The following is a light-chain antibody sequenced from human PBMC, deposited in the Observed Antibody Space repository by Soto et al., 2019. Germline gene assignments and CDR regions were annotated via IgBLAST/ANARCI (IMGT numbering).Light chain of an antibody. CDR1: ESISRH. Sequence: DIQMSQSPSSLSASVGDRVTITCRAAESISRHLNWYQQKPGRAPDLLIYAASTLQNGVPSRFTGSGSGTEFTLTITGLQLEDFATYYCLQDYSTLATFGQGTRLEIK. CDR2: AAS. CDR3: LQDYSTLAT. J-gene: IGKJ5*01. V-gene: IGKV1-39*01.